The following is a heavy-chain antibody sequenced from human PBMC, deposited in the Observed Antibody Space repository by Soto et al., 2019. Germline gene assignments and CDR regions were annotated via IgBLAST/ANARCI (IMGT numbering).Heavy chain of an antibody. J-gene: IGHJ4*02. D-gene: IGHD6-13*01. Sequence: TLSLTCTVSGGSISSGGYYWSWIRQHPGKGLEWIGYIYYSGSTYYNPSLKSRVTISVDTSKNQFSLKLSSVTAADTAVYYCARVGIAAAGKTYYFDYWGQGTLVTVSS. CDR1: GGSISSGGYY. CDR3: ARVGIAAAGKTYYFDY. V-gene: IGHV4-31*03. CDR2: IYYSGST.